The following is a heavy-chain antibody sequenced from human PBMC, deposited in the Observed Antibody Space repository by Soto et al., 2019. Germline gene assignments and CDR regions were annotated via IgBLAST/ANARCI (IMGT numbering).Heavy chain of an antibody. J-gene: IGHJ5*02. Sequence: ASVKVSCKASGYTFTSHAMHWMRQAPGQRLEWMGWINAGNGNTKYSQKFQGRVTITTDTSVSTAYMELSSLRSEDTAVYYCARDGIAAAGTSWFDPWGQGTLVTVSS. CDR3: ARDGIAAAGTSWFDP. V-gene: IGHV1-3*01. CDR1: GYTFTSHA. D-gene: IGHD6-13*01. CDR2: INAGNGNT.